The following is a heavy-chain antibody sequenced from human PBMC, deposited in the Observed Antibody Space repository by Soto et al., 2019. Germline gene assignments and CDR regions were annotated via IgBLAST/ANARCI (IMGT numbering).Heavy chain of an antibody. CDR2: ISVDGSNK. V-gene: IGHV3-30*18. J-gene: IGHJ4*02. D-gene: IGHD3-22*01. CDR1: GFTFSDYD. CDR3: AKAHPWTGPPFYSDSNGYFDY. Sequence: QVQLVESGGGVVQPGRSLRLSCAASGFTFSDYDMHWVRKAPGRGLEWVAVISVDGSNKYYADYVKGRFTISRDNFKNTLWLQMNSLRAEDTAVYYCAKAHPWTGPPFYSDSNGYFDYWGQGTLVSVSS.